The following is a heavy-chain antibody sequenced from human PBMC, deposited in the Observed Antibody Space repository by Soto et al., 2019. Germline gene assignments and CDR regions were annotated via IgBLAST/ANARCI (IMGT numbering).Heavy chain of an antibody. CDR2: INASNGNT. D-gene: IGHD5-12*01. V-gene: IGHV1-3*01. Sequence: VSVKVSCKASGYAFTIYDINWVRQAPGQRLEWMGWINASNGNTNYSQKFQGRVTITRDTSMSTAYMELSSLRSEDTAVYYCARFVIVATVGYYGMDVWGQGTTVTVSS. CDR1: GYAFTIYD. J-gene: IGHJ6*02. CDR3: ARFVIVATVGYYGMDV.